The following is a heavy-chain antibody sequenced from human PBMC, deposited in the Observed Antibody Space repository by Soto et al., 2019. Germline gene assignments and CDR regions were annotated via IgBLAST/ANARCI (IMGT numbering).Heavy chain of an antibody. V-gene: IGHV3-23*01. J-gene: IGHJ3*02. D-gene: IGHD2-2*02. Sequence: SLRLSCAASGFTFSSYAMXWVRQAPGKGLEWVSAISGSGGSTYYADSVKGRFTISRDNSKNTLYLQMNSLRAEDTAVYYCAKDREGYCSSTSCYTAFDIWGQGTMATVSS. CDR1: GFTFSSYA. CDR3: AKDREGYCSSTSCYTAFDI. CDR2: ISGSGGST.